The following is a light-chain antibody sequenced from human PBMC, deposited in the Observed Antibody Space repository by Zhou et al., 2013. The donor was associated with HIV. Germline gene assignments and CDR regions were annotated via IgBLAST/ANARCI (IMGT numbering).Light chain of an antibody. CDR2: DVS. V-gene: IGKV1-39*01. CDR3: QQSYSVPPT. Sequence: DIQMTQSPSSLSASVGDRVTITCQASQDIRKYLNWYQQKPGKAPKLLIYDVSNLETGVPSRFSGSGSGADFTLTINSLQPEDFATYFCQQSYSVPPTFGQGTKLEI. CDR1: QDIRKY. J-gene: IGKJ2*01.